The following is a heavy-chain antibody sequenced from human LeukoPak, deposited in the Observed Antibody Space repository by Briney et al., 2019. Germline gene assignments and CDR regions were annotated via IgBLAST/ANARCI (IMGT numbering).Heavy chain of an antibody. CDR2: IYSGGST. CDR3: ARDLKLDGMDV. CDR1: GFTVSSNY. D-gene: IGHD6-13*01. Sequence: GGSLRLSCAASGFTVSSNYMSWVRQAPGKGLEWVSVIYSGGSTYYADSVKGRFTISRDNSKNTLYPQMNSLRAEDTAVYYCARDLKLDGMDVWGQGTTVTVSS. V-gene: IGHV3-53*01. J-gene: IGHJ6*02.